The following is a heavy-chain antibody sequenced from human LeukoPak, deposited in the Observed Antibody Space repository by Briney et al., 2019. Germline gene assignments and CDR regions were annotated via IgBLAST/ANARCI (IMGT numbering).Heavy chain of an antibody. V-gene: IGHV4-4*07. D-gene: IGHD3-10*01. CDR2: IYPTGTT. Sequence: SESLSLTCTVSGDYMSDYYWSWIRQPAGKGLDWIGRIYPTGTTNYNPSLKSRVTMSVDTSKKQFSLRLSSVTAADTAVYYCARHLFHDYGSLSAFDIWGQGTMVTVSS. CDR3: ARHLFHDYGSLSAFDI. J-gene: IGHJ3*02. CDR1: GDYMSDYY.